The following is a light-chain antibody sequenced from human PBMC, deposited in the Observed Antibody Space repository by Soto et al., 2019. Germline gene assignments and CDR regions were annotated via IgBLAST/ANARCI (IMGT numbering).Light chain of an antibody. CDR3: QSYDSSLSVYV. CDR2: GNS. CDR1: ISNIGAGYD. V-gene: IGLV1-40*01. J-gene: IGLJ1*01. Sequence: QSVLTQPPSVSGAPGQRVTISCTGSISNIGAGYDVHWYQQLPGTAPKLVIYGNSNRPSGVPDRFSGSKSGTSASLAITGLQAEDEADYYCQSYDSSLSVYVFGTGTQLTVL.